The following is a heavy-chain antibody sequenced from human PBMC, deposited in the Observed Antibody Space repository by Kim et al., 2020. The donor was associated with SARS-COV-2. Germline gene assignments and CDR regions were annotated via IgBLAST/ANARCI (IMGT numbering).Heavy chain of an antibody. V-gene: IGHV3-7*01. CDR2: IKQDGSEK. CDR1: GFTFSSYW. D-gene: IGHD3-10*01. J-gene: IGHJ2*01. Sequence: GGSLRLSCAASGFTFSSYWMSWVRQAPGKGLEWVANIKQDGSEKYYVDSVKGPFTISRDNAKNSLYLQMNSLRAEDTAVYYCARGGYGSGRVWYFDLWGRGTLVTVSS. CDR3: ARGGYGSGRVWYFDL.